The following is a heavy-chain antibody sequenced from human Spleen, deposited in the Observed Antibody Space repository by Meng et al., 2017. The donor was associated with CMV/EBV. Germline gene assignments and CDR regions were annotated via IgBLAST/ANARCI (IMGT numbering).Heavy chain of an antibody. CDR1: GYTFTSYG. V-gene: IGHV1-18*01. J-gene: IGHJ5*02. Sequence: ASVKVSCKASGYTFTSYGISWVRQAPGQGLEWMGWISAYNGNTNYAQKLQGRVTMTTDTSISTAYMELSSLRSDDTAVYYCARDAVVIPTAPNWFDLWGQGTLVTVSS. D-gene: IGHD2-2*01. CDR3: ARDAVVIPTAPNWFDL. CDR2: ISAYNGNT.